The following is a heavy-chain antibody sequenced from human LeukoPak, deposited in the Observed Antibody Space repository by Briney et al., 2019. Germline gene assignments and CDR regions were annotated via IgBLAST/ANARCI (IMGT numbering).Heavy chain of an antibody. CDR2: ISSSGSTI. CDR1: GFTFSSYE. Sequence: GGSLRLACAASGFTFSSYEMRWVRQAPGGVLEWVPYISSSGSTIYYADSVKGRFTISRDNAKNSLSLQMNSLRAEDTAFYYCARSMTTVTTRFFDLWGRGTLLTVSP. J-gene: IGHJ2*01. D-gene: IGHD4-17*01. V-gene: IGHV3-48*03. CDR3: ARSMTTVTTRFFDL.